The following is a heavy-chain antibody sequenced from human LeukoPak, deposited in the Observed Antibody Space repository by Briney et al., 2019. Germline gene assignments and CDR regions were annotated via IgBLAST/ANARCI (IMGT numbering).Heavy chain of an antibody. D-gene: IGHD3-10*01. CDR3: ARGESY. Sequence: ASVKVSCKTSGYPFINFDINWVRQTTGQGLEWMGWMNPNSGNTGYAQKFQGRVTMTRNTSISTAYMELSSLRSEDTAVYYCARGESYWGQGTLVTVSS. CDR2: MNPNSGNT. CDR1: GYPFINFD. V-gene: IGHV1-8*02. J-gene: IGHJ4*02.